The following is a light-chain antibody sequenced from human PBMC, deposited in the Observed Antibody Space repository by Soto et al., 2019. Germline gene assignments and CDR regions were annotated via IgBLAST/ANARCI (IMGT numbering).Light chain of an antibody. CDR3: QQYDSYSET. CDR2: EAS. J-gene: IGKJ1*01. Sequence: DIQMTQSPSTLSASVGDRVTITCRASQSISTWLAWYQQKSGKAPKLLIYEASSLGSGVPSRFSGSGSGTEFTLTISSLQPDDFAAYYCQQYDSYSETFGQ. V-gene: IGKV1-5*03. CDR1: QSISTW.